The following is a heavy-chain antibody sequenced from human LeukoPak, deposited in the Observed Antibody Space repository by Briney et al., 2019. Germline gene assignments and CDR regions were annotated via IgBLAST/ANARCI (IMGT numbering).Heavy chain of an antibody. J-gene: IGHJ6*02. CDR3: QRYDTRYVMHV. CDR2: ISYDGSNK. V-gene: IGHV3-30-3*01. CDR1: GFTFSSYA. D-gene: IGHD1-1*01. Sequence: PGRSLRLSCAASGFTFSSYAIQWGRQAPGKGLEWVAVISYDGSNKYYADSVKGRFTISRDNSKNTLYLQMSSLRAGEPAVDYRQRYDTRYVMHVWGQGTTVTVSS.